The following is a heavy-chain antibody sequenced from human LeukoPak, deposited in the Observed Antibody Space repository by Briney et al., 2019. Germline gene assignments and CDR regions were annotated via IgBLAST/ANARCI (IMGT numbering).Heavy chain of an antibody. D-gene: IGHD1-14*01. CDR1: GFSLSNYG. CDR2: LLYDGNTK. Sequence: PGGSLRLPCAASGFSLSNYGMHWVRQAPGKGLEWVAALLYDGNTKHYADSVRGRFTISRDISKNTFYVQMNSLTAEDTAVYYCARDHRPEIQYYYMDVWGKGTTVAVSS. CDR3: ARDHRPEIQYYYMDV. J-gene: IGHJ6*03. V-gene: IGHV3-33*01.